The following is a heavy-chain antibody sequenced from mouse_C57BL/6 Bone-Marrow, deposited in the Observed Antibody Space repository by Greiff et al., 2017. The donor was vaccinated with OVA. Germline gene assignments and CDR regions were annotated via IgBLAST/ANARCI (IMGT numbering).Heavy chain of an antibody. V-gene: IGHV1-80*01. CDR3: ARGAY. J-gene: IGHJ3*01. CDR1: GYAFSSYW. CDR2: IFPGDGDT. Sequence: VKLMESGAELVKPGASVKISCKTSGYAFSSYWMNWVKQRPGKGLEWIGQIFPGDGDTNYTGNFKGKATLTADKSSSTAYMQLSSLTSEDSAVYCCARGAYWGQGTLVTVSA.